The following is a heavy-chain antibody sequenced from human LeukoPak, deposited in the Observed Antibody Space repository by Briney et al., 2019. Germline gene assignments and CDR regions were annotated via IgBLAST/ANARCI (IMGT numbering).Heavy chain of an antibody. CDR2: INPNGGGT. CDR3: ARVITGAVAYAY. V-gene: IGHV1-2*02. CDR1: GYTFTGYY. D-gene: IGHD1-20*01. Sequence: PGASVKVSCKASGYTFTGYYMHWVRQAPGQGLEWMGWINPNGGGTNNAQNFQGRVTMTRDTSISTAYMELSSLRSDDTAVYYCARVITGAVAYAYWGQGTLVTVSS. J-gene: IGHJ4*02.